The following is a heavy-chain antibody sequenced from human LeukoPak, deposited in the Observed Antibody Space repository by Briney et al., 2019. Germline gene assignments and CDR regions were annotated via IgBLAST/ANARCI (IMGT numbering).Heavy chain of an antibody. CDR2: IYYSGST. Sequence: PSETLSLTCTVSGGSISSYYWSWIRQPPGKGLEWIGYIYYSGSTNYKPSLKSRVTISVDTSKNQFSLKLSSVTAADTAVYYCARGIRTDSSGYHQPFFDYWGQGTLVTVSS. J-gene: IGHJ4*02. CDR1: GGSISSYY. V-gene: IGHV4-59*08. D-gene: IGHD3-22*01. CDR3: ARGIRTDSSGYHQPFFDY.